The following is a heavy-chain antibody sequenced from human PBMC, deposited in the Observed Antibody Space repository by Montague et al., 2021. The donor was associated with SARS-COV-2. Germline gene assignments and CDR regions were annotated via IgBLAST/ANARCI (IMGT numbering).Heavy chain of an antibody. CDR3: ARGILSMNMAVVVLLGGIYYFDS. V-gene: IGHV4-61*02. CDR1: GGSIRSGSYY. J-gene: IGHJ4*02. Sequence: TLSLTCTVSGGSIRSGSYYWSWIRQPAGKGLEWIGRIYSSGSTNYNPSLKSRVTMSVDTSKNQFSLKVGSVTAADTAVYYCARGILSMNMAVVVLLGGIYYFDSWGQGTLVAVSS. D-gene: IGHD3-22*01. CDR2: IYSSGST.